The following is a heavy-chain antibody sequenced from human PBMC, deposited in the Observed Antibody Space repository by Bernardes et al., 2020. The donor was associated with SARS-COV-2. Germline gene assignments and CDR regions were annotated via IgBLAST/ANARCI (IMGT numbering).Heavy chain of an antibody. J-gene: IGHJ1*01. CDR3: ARDSVATIGAYFQH. Sequence: SETLSLTCTVSGGSISSYYWSWIRQPPGKGLEWIGYIYYSGSTNYNPSLKSRVTISGDTSISTAYMELSRLRSDDTAVYYCARDSVATIGAYFQHWGQGTLVTVSS. D-gene: IGHD5-12*01. CDR1: GGSISSYY. CDR2: IYYSGST. V-gene: IGHV4-59*01.